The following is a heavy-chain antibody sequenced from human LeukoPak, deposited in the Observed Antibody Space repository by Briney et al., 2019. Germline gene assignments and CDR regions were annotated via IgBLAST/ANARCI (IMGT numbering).Heavy chain of an antibody. Sequence: GGSLRLSCAASGFTVSSNYMSWVRQAPGKGLEWVSVIYSGGSTYYADSVKGRFTISRHNSKNTLYLQMNSLGAEDTAVYYCARDAIAAAGPNVYYYYGMDVWGQGTTVTVSS. CDR1: GFTVSSNY. CDR2: IYSGGST. J-gene: IGHJ6*02. V-gene: IGHV3-53*04. CDR3: ARDAIAAAGPNVYYYYGMDV. D-gene: IGHD6-13*01.